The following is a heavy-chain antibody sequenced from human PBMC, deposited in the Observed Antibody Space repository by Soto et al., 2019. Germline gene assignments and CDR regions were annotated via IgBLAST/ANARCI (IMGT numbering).Heavy chain of an antibody. CDR2: ISDSGGST. CDR3: AKVYYYYYYGMDV. Sequence: EVQLLESGGGLVQPGGSLRLSCAASGFTFSSYAMSWVRQAPGKGLEWVSAISDSGGSTYYADSVKGRFTISRDNSKNTLYLQMNSLRAEDTAVYYCAKVYYYYYYGMDVWGQGTTVTVSS. V-gene: IGHV3-23*01. J-gene: IGHJ6*02. CDR1: GFTFSSYA.